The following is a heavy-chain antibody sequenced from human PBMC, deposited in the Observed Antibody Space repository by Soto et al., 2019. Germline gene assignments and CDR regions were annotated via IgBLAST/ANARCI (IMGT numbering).Heavy chain of an antibody. CDR2: INAGNGNT. J-gene: IGHJ4*02. D-gene: IGHD2-2*01. CDR1: GYTFTSYA. CDR3: ARADSPDIVVVPAAMLDFDY. V-gene: IGHV1-3*01. Sequence: QVPLVQSGAEVKKPGASVKVSCKASGYTFTSYAMHWVRQAPGQRLEWMGWINAGNGNTKYSQKFQGRVTITRDTSASTAYLELTSLISEDTAVYYCARADSPDIVVVPAAMLDFDYWGQGTLVTVSS.